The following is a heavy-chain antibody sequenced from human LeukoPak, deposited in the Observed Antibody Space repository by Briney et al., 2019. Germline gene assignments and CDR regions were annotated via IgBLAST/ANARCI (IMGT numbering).Heavy chain of an antibody. CDR3: ARDQVVGSTTKTPFDP. CDR1: GYTFNSYG. J-gene: IGHJ5*02. V-gene: IGHV1-18*01. D-gene: IGHD1-26*01. CDR2: ISAYNGNT. Sequence: GASVKVSCKASGYTFNSYGISWVRQAPGQGLEWMGWISAYNGNTNYAQKFQGRVTMTTDTSTSTAYMELRSLRSEDTAVYYCARDQVVGSTTKTPFDPWGQGTLVTVSS.